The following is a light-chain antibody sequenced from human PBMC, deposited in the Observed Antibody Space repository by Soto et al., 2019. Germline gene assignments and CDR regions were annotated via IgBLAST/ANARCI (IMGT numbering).Light chain of an antibody. CDR1: QSVTSN. CDR3: QQYNDWPGT. V-gene: IGKV3-15*01. Sequence: EIVMTQSPATLSVSPGERATLSCRASQSVTSNLAWYQQKPGQAPRLLIYGASTRATGLPARFSGSGSGTEFTLTISSLQSEDFALYFCQQYNDWPGTFGPGTRVDIK. CDR2: GAS. J-gene: IGKJ3*01.